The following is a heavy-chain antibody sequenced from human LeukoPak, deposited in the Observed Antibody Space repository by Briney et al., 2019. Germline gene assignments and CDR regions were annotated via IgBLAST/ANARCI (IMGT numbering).Heavy chain of an antibody. Sequence: QSGGSLRLSCAASEFTFSSYGMHWVRQAPGKGLEWVAVISYDGSNKYYADSVKGRFTISRDNSKNTLYLQMNSLRAEDTAVYYCAKLPNGGDYYWGQGTLVTVSS. CDR2: ISYDGSNK. J-gene: IGHJ4*02. CDR1: EFTFSSYG. V-gene: IGHV3-30*18. D-gene: IGHD4-17*01. CDR3: AKLPNGGDYY.